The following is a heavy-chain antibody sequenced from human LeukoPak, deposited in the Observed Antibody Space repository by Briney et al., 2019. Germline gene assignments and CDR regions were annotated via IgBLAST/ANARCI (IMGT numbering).Heavy chain of an antibody. J-gene: IGHJ5*02. Sequence: SETLSLTCTVSGGSISSYYWSWIRQPPGKGLEWIGYIYYSGSTNYNPSLKSRVTISVDTSKNQFSLKLSSVTAADTAVYYCARGYCSSTSCYTPSWFDPWGQGTLVTVFS. CDR2: IYYSGST. V-gene: IGHV4-59*01. CDR1: GGSISSYY. CDR3: ARGYCSSTSCYTPSWFDP. D-gene: IGHD2-2*02.